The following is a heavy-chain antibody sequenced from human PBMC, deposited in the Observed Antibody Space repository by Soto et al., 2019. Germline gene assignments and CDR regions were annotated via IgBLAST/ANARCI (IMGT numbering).Heavy chain of an antibody. CDR3: ARSGYYYYYGMDV. Sequence: QVQLVQSGAEVKKPGASVKVSCKASGYNFTGYYMHWVRQAPGQGLEWMGWSNPNSGGTNYAQKLEGMVTMTRDTSISTSYMELSRLRSDDTAVYYCARSGYYYYYGMDVWGQGTTVTVSS. CDR2: SNPNSGGT. D-gene: IGHD3-3*01. CDR1: GYNFTGYY. J-gene: IGHJ6*02. V-gene: IGHV1-2*02.